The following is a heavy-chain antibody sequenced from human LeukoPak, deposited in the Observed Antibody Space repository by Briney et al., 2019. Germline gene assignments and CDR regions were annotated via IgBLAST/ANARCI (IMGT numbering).Heavy chain of an antibody. CDR1: GYTFTGYY. D-gene: IGHD6-13*01. CDR3: ARGRWRSSSSLGY. CDR2: INPNSGGT. Sequence: GASVKVSCKTSGYTFTGYYMHWVRQAPGQGLEWIGWINPNSGGTNYAQKFQGRVTMTRDTSISTAYMELSSLRSEDTAVYYCARGRWRSSSSLGYWGQGTLVTVSS. V-gene: IGHV1-2*02. J-gene: IGHJ4*02.